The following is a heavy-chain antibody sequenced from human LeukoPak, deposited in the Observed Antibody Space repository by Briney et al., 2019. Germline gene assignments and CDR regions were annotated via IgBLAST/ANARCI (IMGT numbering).Heavy chain of an antibody. CDR1: GFTFSSYA. D-gene: IGHD5-12*01. J-gene: IGHJ4*02. CDR2: ISGSGGST. Sequence: GGSLRLSCAAFGFTFSSYAMSWVRQAPGKGLEWVSAISGSGGSTYYADSVKGRFTISRDNSKNTLYLQMNSLRAEDTAVYYCAKDSRGYSGYDLVVWGQGTLVTVSS. V-gene: IGHV3-23*01. CDR3: AKDSRGYSGYDLVV.